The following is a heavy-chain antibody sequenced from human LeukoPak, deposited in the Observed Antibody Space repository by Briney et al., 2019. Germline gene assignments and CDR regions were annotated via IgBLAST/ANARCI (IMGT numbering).Heavy chain of an antibody. CDR3: GRGDWGGWFDP. Sequence: PSETLSLTCIVSGGSIGTYYWSWMRQPLWRGVEWIGYIYFSGSTNYNPCLKSRVIISVNTSKNQFTLNLSSVTAADTAVYYCGRGDWGGWFDPWGQGTLVTVSS. CDR2: IYFSGST. V-gene: IGHV4-59*08. CDR1: GGSIGTYY. D-gene: IGHD2-21*02. J-gene: IGHJ5*02.